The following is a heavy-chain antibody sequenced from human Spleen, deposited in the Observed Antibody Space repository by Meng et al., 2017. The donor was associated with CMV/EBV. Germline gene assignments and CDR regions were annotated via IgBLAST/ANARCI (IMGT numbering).Heavy chain of an antibody. CDR1: GFRFDDFG. CDR2: IRHDGTNK. V-gene: IGHV3-30*02. J-gene: IGHJ5*02. Sequence: GGSLRLSCAASGFRFDDFGMHWVRQTPGKGLEWVAFIRHDGTNKFYGDSVKGRFTISRDHSKNTLYLQMNSLRDDDTAVYSCARIAEGAQYNWLDPWGQGTRVTVSS. CDR3: ARIAEGAQYNWLDP. D-gene: IGHD6-13*01.